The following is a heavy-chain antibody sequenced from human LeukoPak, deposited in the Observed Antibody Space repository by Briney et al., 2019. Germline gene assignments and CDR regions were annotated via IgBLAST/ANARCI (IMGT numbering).Heavy chain of an antibody. J-gene: IGHJ5*02. D-gene: IGHD2-2*01. Sequence: SVKVSCKASGYTFTGYYMHWVRQAPGQGLEWMGGIIPIFGTANYAQKFQGRVTITADESTSTAYMELSSLRSEDTAVYYCAADIVVVPAATPGAWGQGTLVTVSS. V-gene: IGHV1-69*13. CDR3: AADIVVVPAATPGA. CDR1: GYTFTGYY. CDR2: IIPIFGTA.